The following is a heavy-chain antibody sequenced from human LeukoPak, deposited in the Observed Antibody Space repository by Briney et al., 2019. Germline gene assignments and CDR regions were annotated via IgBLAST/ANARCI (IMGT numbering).Heavy chain of an antibody. V-gene: IGHV3-23*01. D-gene: IGHD7-27*01. CDR2: ISGSGGST. CDR3: ARAPLTGERWGYYYGMDV. CDR1: GFTFSSYA. J-gene: IGHJ6*02. Sequence: GGSLRLSCAASGFTFSSYAMSWVRQAPGKGLEWVSAISGSGGSTYYADSVKGRFTISRDNAKNSLYLQMNSLRAENTAVYYCARAPLTGERWGYYYGMDVWGQGTTVTVSS.